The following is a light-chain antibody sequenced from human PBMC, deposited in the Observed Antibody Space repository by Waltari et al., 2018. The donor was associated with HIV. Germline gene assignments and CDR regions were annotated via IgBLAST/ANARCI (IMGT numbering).Light chain of an antibody. V-gene: IGLV2-8*01. CDR2: EVT. CDR1: SPDVGAYNY. Sequence: QSALTQPPSASGSPGQSVTISCTGTSPDVGAYNYVPWYQQHSGEAPKLIIYEVTKRPSGVPDRFSGSKSGNTASPTVSGLQAEDEADFYCSSYAGSTVIFGGGTKLTVL. CDR3: SSYAGSTVI. J-gene: IGLJ2*01.